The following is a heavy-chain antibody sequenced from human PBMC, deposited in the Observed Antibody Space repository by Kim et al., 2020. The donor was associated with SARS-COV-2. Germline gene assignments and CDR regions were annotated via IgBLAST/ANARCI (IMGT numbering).Heavy chain of an antibody. V-gene: IGHV3-9*01. CDR3: AKDMMEWLRFGGAFDI. D-gene: IGHD5-12*01. Sequence: SVKGRFTISRDNAKNSLYLQMNSLRAEDTALYYCAKDMMEWLRFGGAFDIWGQGTMVTVSS. J-gene: IGHJ3*02.